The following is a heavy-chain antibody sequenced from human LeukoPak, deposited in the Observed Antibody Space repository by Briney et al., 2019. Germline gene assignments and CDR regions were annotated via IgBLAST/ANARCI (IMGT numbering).Heavy chain of an antibody. CDR3: ARASEDCSGGTCYSADYFQY. CDR2: ISAYNGNT. D-gene: IGHD2-15*01. CDR1: GYTFTSYG. J-gene: IGHJ1*01. V-gene: IGHV1-18*01. Sequence: GASVKVSCTASGYTFTSYGISWVRQAPGQGLEWMGCISAYNGNTHYAQKLQGRVTIATDTSTNTAYMELRSLRSDDTAVYSCARASEDCSGGTCYSADYFQYWGQGTLVTVSS.